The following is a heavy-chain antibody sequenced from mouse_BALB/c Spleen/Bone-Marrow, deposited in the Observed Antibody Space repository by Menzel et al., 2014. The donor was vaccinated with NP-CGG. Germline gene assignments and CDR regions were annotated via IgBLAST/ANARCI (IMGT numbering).Heavy chain of an antibody. CDR1: GYTFTSYY. D-gene: IGHD2-2*01. J-gene: IGHJ2*01. CDR3: ARNGYFFDY. V-gene: IGHV1S56*01. Sequence: QVQLQQSGPELVKPGASVKMSCKASGYTFTSYYIHWVKQRPGQGLEWIGWIYPGDASSKYNEKFKGKTTLTADKSSSTAYMLLSSLTSEDSAIYFCARNGYFFDYWGRGTTLTVSS. CDR2: IYPGDASS.